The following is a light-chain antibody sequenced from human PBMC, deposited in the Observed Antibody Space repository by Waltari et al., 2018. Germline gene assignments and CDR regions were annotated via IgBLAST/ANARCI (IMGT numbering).Light chain of an antibody. CDR3: ATWDYSLDGQV. Sequence: QSVLTQPPSASGTPGQRVTISCSASRSNIVAAVVNWYQVLPGTAPRLLIYSTNQQPSGVPERFSGSKSGTSASLAISGLQSEDEADYYCATWDYSLDGQVFGGGTKLTVL. V-gene: IGLV1-44*01. J-gene: IGLJ3*02. CDR2: STN. CDR1: RSNIVAAV.